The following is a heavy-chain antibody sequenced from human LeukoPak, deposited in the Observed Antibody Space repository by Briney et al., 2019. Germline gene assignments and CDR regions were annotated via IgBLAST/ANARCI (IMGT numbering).Heavy chain of an antibody. J-gene: IGHJ6*03. V-gene: IGHV4-39*01. D-gene: IGHD1-26*01. CDR3: ARQSGSYYYYMDV. CDR1: GGSLSSSSYY. Sequence: SETLSLTCTVSGGSLSSSSYYWGWIRQPPGKGLEWIGSIYYSGSTYYNPSLKSRVTISVDTSKNQFSLKLSSVTAADTAVYYCARQSGSYYYYMDVWGKGTTVTISS. CDR2: IYYSGST.